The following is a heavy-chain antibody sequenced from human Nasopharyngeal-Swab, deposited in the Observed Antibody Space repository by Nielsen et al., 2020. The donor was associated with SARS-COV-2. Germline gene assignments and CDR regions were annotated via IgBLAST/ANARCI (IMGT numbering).Heavy chain of an antibody. J-gene: IGHJ6*02. CDR3: ARERRIVATILSDYYYGMDV. D-gene: IGHD5-12*01. CDR1: GYTFTGYY. V-gene: IGHV1-2*04. Sequence: ASVKVSCKASGYTFTGYYMHWVRQAPGQGLEWMGWINPNSGGTNYAQKFQGWVIMTRDTSISTAYMELSRLRSDDTAVYYCARERRIVATILSDYYYGMDVWGQGTTVTVSS. CDR2: INPNSGGT.